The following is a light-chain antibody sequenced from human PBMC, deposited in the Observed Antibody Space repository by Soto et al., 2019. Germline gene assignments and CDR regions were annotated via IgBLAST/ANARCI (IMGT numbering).Light chain of an antibody. V-gene: IGKV1-27*01. CDR3: QKYNSDPLT. CDR2: AAS. J-gene: IGKJ1*01. CDR1: QGISNY. Sequence: IQMTQSPSSLSASVGDGVTITFRASQGISNYLAWYQQKPGKLPKLLIYAASTLQSGVPSRFSGTRSGTDFTLPLSRLQPEDVETYYCQKYNSDPLTFGQGTKVDIK.